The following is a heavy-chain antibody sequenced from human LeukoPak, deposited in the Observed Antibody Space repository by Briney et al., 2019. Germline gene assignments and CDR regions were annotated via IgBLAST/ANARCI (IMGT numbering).Heavy chain of an antibody. CDR2: INHSGGT. Sequence: SETLSLTCAVYGGSFSGYYWSWIRQPPGKGLGWIGEINHSGGTNYNPSLKSRVTISVDTSKNQFSLKLSSVPAADTAVYYCARGGVVVPAAMTWFDPWGQGTLATVSS. D-gene: IGHD2-2*01. CDR1: GGSFSGYY. V-gene: IGHV4-34*01. CDR3: ARGGVVVPAAMTWFDP. J-gene: IGHJ5*02.